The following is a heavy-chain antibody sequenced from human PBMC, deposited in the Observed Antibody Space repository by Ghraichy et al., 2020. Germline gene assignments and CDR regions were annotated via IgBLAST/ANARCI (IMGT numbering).Heavy chain of an antibody. J-gene: IGHJ4*02. V-gene: IGHV4-39*01. CDR2: IYYSGST. D-gene: IGHD6-19*01. CDR1: GGSISSSSYY. Sequence: ETLSLTCTVSGGSISSSSYYWGWIRQPPGKGLEWIGSIYYSGSTYYNPSLKSRVTISVDTSKNQFSLKLSSVTAADTAVYYCARSYSSGWSYSTYFDYWCQGTLVTVSS. CDR3: ARSYSSGWSYSTYFDY.